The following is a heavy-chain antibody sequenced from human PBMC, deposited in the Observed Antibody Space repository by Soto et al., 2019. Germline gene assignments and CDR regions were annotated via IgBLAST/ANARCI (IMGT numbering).Heavy chain of an antibody. CDR1: GYTFTSYD. Sequence: ASVKVSCKASGYTFTSYDINWVRQATGQGLEWMGWMNPNSGNTGYAQKFQGRVTMTRNTSISTAYMELSSLRSEDTAVYYCARGLGYGQWFGDITRMYNWFDPWGQGTLVTVSS. J-gene: IGHJ5*02. V-gene: IGHV1-8*01. D-gene: IGHD3-10*01. CDR3: ARGLGYGQWFGDITRMYNWFDP. CDR2: MNPNSGNT.